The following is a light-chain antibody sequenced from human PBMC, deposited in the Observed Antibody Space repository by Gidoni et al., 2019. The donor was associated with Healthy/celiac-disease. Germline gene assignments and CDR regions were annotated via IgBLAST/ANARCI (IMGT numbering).Light chain of an antibody. CDR1: QSLSSW. V-gene: IGKV1-5*01. J-gene: IGKJ1*01. CDR3: QQYNSYTWT. CDR2: DAS. Sequence: IQMTPSPSTLSASVGDRVTITCLASQSLSSWLAWYQQKPGKAPKLLIYDASSLESGVPSRFSGSGSGTEFTLTISSLQPDDFATYYCQQYNSYTWTFGQGTKVEIK.